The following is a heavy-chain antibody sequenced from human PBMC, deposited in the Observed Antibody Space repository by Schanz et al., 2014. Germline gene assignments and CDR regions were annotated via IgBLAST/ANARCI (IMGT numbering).Heavy chain of an antibody. CDR1: GFTFSNYA. D-gene: IGHD6-19*01. Sequence: EVQLLESGGGLVQPGGSLRLSCAASGFTFSNYAMGWVRQTPGKGLEWVSTLSGSGAGTFYADSVKGRFTISRDNSNNTLYLQMNSRRAEDTAVYYCAKAGSGWSTAGYDDWGQGTLVAVSS. CDR3: AKAGSGWSTAGYDD. J-gene: IGHJ4*02. V-gene: IGHV3-23*01. CDR2: LSGSGAGT.